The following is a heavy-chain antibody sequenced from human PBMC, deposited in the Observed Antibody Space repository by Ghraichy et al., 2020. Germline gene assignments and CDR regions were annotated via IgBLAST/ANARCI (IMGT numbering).Heavy chain of an antibody. J-gene: IGHJ4*02. D-gene: IGHD6-19*01. CDR1: GYTPFTGYN. Sequence: ASVKGSCKASGYTPFTGYNLQWVRQAPGKGLEWMGRINPNSGDTEYAQKFQGRVTLTRDTSITTAYMELSRLRSDDTAVYYCARDTSGWYELDHWGQGTLVSVSS. CDR3: ARDTSGWYELDH. CDR2: INPNSGDT. V-gene: IGHV1-2*06.